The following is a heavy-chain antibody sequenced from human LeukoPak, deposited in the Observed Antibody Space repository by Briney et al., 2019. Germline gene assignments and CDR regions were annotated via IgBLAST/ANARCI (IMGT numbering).Heavy chain of an antibody. CDR3: ARKGANRPAFDI. J-gene: IGHJ3*02. D-gene: IGHD4/OR15-4a*01. CDR1: GYSFTSYW. V-gene: IGHV5-10-1*01. Sequence: GESLKIPCKGSGYSFTSYWINWVRQMPGKGLEWMGRIDPSDSYTNYSPSFQGHVTISADRSISTAYLQWSSLKASDTAMYYCARKGANRPAFDIWGQGTMVTVSS. CDR2: IDPSDSYT.